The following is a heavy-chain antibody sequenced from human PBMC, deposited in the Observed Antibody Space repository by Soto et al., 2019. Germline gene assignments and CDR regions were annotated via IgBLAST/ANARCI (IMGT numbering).Heavy chain of an antibody. V-gene: IGHV5-51*01. CDR3: ARSRYYDFWSGYSYYYYGMDV. Sequence: GSLKISCKGSGYSFTSYWTGWVRQMPGKGLEWMGIIYPGDSDTRYSPSFQGQVTISADRSISTAYLQWSSLKASDTAMYYCARSRYYDFWSGYSYYYYGMDVWGQGTTVTVSS. J-gene: IGHJ6*02. CDR2: IYPGDSDT. D-gene: IGHD3-3*01. CDR1: GYSFTSYW.